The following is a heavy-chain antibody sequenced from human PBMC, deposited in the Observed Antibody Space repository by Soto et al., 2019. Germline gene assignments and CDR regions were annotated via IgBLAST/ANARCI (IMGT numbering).Heavy chain of an antibody. V-gene: IGHV5-10-1*01. J-gene: IGHJ6*02. CDR2: IDPSDSYT. Sequence: PGEALKISCKGSGYSFTSYWISWVRQMPGKGLEWMGRIDPSDSYTNYSPSFQGHVTISADKSISTAYLQWSSLKASDTAMYYCARHGFVDIVATMTQKTYGMDVWGQGTTVTVSS. CDR3: ARHGFVDIVATMTQKTYGMDV. CDR1: GYSFTSYW. D-gene: IGHD5-12*01.